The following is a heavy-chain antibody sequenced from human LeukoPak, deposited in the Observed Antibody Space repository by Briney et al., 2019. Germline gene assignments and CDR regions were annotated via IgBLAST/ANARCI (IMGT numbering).Heavy chain of an antibody. CDR2: ISSSSSYI. V-gene: IGHV3-21*01. Sequence: AGGSLRLSCAASGFTFSSYSMNWVRQAPGKGLEWVSSISSSSSYIYYADSVRGRFTISRDNAKNSLYLQMNSLRAEDTAVYYCAELGITMIGGVWGKGTTVTISS. D-gene: IGHD3-10*02. CDR3: AELGITMIGGV. CDR1: GFTFSSYS. J-gene: IGHJ6*04.